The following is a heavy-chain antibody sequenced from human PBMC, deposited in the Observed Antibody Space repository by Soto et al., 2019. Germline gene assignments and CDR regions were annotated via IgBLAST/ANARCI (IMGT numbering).Heavy chain of an antibody. J-gene: IGHJ4*02. CDR3: AKGRGSGWAWYFDN. CDR1: GFTFKESA. CDR2: ISDTGAST. D-gene: IGHD6-19*01. V-gene: IGHV3-23*01. Sequence: EVRLLEAGGGLKQPGGSLRLSCAASGFTFKESAMNWVRQAPGKVLEWVASISDTGASTWYAESVRGRLSISRDNSKKTRYLQMNSLRGEDTAVYYCAKGRGSGWAWYFDNWGQGTLVTVSS.